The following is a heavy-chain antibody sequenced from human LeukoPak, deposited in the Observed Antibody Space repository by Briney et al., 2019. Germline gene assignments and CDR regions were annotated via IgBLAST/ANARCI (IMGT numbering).Heavy chain of an antibody. CDR1: GFTVSSNY. CDR2: IYSGGST. J-gene: IGHJ4*02. V-gene: IGHV3-53*01. Sequence: GGSLRLSCAASGFTVSSNYMSWVRQAPGKGLEWVSIIYSGGSTFYADSVKGRFTISRDNSKNTLYLQMNSLRADDTAVYYCARRAGAYSHPYDYWGQGTLVTVSS. D-gene: IGHD4/OR15-4a*01. CDR3: ARRAGAYSHPYDY.